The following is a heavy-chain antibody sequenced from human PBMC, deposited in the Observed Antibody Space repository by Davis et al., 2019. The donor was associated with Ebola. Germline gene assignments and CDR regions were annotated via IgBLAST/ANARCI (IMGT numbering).Heavy chain of an antibody. CDR1: GFTFSTYW. D-gene: IGHD3-16*01. CDR2: IKQDGSDK. Sequence: PGGSLRLSCAASGFTFSTYWMNWVRQAPGKGLEWVASIKQDGSDKFYVDSVKGRFTVSRDNAKNSLYLQMNTLRAEDTAVYYCASGLWASDFDFWGQGTLVTVSS. CDR3: ASGLWASDFDF. J-gene: IGHJ4*02. V-gene: IGHV3-7*03.